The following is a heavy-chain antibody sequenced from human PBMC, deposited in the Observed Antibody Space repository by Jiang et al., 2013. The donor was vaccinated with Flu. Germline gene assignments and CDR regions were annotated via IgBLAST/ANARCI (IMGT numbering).Heavy chain of an antibody. CDR3: AKDNYYDSSGPTTTPDY. CDR2: ISGSGGST. Sequence: GLVQPGGSLRLSCAASGFTFSSYAMSWVRQAPGKGLEWVSAISGSGGSTYYADSVKGRFTISRDNSKNTLYLQMNSLRAEDTAVYYCAKDNYYDSSGPTTTPDYWGQGTLVTVSS. D-gene: IGHD3-22*01. CDR1: GFTFSSYA. V-gene: IGHV3-23*01. J-gene: IGHJ4*02.